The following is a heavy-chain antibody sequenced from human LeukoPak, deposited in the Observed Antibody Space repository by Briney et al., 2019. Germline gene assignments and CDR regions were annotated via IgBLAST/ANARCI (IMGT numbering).Heavy chain of an antibody. Sequence: GGSLRLSCAASGFNVDTNFMSWVRQAPGKGLQWVSVIYSGGATFYADSVKGRFTISRDTSKSTLYLQLNSLRAEDTAVYYCARDDSGDWYWVWWGQGTLVTVSS. D-gene: IGHD4-17*01. CDR2: IYSGGAT. CDR1: GFNVDTNF. V-gene: IGHV3-53*01. CDR3: ARDDSGDWYWVW. J-gene: IGHJ4*02.